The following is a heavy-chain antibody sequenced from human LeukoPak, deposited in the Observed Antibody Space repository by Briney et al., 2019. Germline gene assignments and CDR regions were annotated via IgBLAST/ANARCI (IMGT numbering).Heavy chain of an antibody. D-gene: IGHD5-18*01. CDR2: ISGSGGST. J-gene: IGHJ4*02. CDR1: GFTFSNCA. Sequence: PGGSLRLSCAASGFTFSNCAMSWVRQAPGKGLEWVSAISGSGGSTYYADSVKGRFTISRDNSKNTLYLQMNSLRAEDTAVYYCAKDHERDSYGPCFDYWGQGTLVTVSS. V-gene: IGHV3-23*01. CDR3: AKDHERDSYGPCFDY.